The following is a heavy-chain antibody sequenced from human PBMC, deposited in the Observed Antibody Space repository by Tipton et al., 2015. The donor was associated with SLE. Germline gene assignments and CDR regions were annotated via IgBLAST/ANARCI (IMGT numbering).Heavy chain of an antibody. V-gene: IGHV3-30*04. Sequence: SLRLSCAASGLTFSSYAMHWVRQAPGKGLEWVAVISYDGSNKYYADSVKGRFTISRDNSKNTLYLQMNSLRAEDTAVYYCARTLDSGYDQTAFDIWGQGTMVTVSS. D-gene: IGHD5-12*01. J-gene: IGHJ3*02. CDR3: ARTLDSGYDQTAFDI. CDR1: GLTFSSYA. CDR2: ISYDGSNK.